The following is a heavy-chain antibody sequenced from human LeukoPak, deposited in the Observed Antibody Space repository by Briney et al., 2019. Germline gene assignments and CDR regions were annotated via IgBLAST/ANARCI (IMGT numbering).Heavy chain of an antibody. J-gene: IGHJ4*01. V-gene: IGHV3-48*01. D-gene: IGHD2-21*01. CDR1: GFTFNNYN. CDR2: ISSSRSTI. Sequence: GGSLRLSCAASGFTFNNYNMNWVRQAPGKGLEGVSYISSSRSTIYYADSVKGRFTISRDNAKNSLYLQMNSLRVEDAGVYYCAKAPVTSCRGAFCYPFDYWGHGTLVTVSS. CDR3: AKAPVTSCRGAFCYPFDY.